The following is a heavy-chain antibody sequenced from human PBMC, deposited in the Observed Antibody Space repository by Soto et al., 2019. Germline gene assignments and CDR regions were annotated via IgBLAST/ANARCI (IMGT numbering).Heavy chain of an antibody. V-gene: IGHV1-69*13. CDR1: GGTFSSYA. J-gene: IGHJ5*02. CDR3: ARDLHLARIEET. D-gene: IGHD1-26*01. Sequence: SVKVSCKASGGTFSSYAISWVRQAPGQGLEWMGGIIPIFGTANYAQKFQGRVTITADESSSTAYMELSSLRSEDTAVYYCARDLHLARIEETWGQGTLGTVSS. CDR2: IIPIFGTA.